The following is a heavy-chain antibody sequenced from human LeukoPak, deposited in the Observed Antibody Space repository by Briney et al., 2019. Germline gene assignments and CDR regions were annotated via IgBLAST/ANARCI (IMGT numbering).Heavy chain of an antibody. V-gene: IGHV4-59*11. CDR2: IYYSGST. CDR1: GGSISSHY. J-gene: IGHJ4*02. Sequence: PSETLSLTCTVSGGSISSHYWSWIRQPPGKGLEWIGYIYYSGSTNYNPSLKSRVTISVDTSKNQFSLKLSSVTAADTAVYYCARAYGDYCDYWGQGTLVTVSS. CDR3: ARAYGDYCDY. D-gene: IGHD4-17*01.